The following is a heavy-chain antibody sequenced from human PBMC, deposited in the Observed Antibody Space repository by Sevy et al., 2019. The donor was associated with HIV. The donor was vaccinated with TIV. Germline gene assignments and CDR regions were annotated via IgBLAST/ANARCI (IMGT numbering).Heavy chain of an antibody. Sequence: ASVKVSCKASGYTFTSYGISWVRQAPGQGLEWMGWISAYNGNTNYAQTLQGRVTMTTDTSTSTAYMELRSLRSDDTAVYYCAREPYYDFWSGYPHGFYYYGMDVWGQGTTVTVSS. D-gene: IGHD3-3*01. V-gene: IGHV1-18*01. CDR1: GYTFTSYG. J-gene: IGHJ6*02. CDR3: AREPYYDFWSGYPHGFYYYGMDV. CDR2: ISAYNGNT.